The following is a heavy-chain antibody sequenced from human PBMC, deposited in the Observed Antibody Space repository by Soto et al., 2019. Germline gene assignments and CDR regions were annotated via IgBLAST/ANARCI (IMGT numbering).Heavy chain of an antibody. CDR1: GGSISSSSSS. CDR2: ISYSGST. J-gene: IGHJ6*03. D-gene: IGHD2-2*01. CDR3: ARTYVTDVVVVPASKDYMDV. V-gene: IGHV4-39*01. Sequence: QLQLQESGPGLVKPSETLSLTCTVSGGSISSSSSSWGWIRQPPGKGLEWLGIISYSGSTYYSPSLKSRVTISVDASKNLFSLKRSSVTAADTAVYYCARTYVTDVVVVPASKDYMDVWGKGTTVTVSS.